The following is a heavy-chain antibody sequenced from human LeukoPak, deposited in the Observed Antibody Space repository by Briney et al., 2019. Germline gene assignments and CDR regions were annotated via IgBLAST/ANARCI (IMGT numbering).Heavy chain of an antibody. V-gene: IGHV3-48*03. D-gene: IGHD6-13*01. Sequence: PGGSLRLSCAASGFTFSSYEMNWVRQAPGKGLEWVSYISSSGSTIYYADSVKGRFTISRDNAKNSLYLQMNSLRAEDTAVYYCARDASSSWYPYFDYWGQGALVTVSS. CDR2: ISSSGSTI. CDR3: ARDASSSWYPYFDY. J-gene: IGHJ4*02. CDR1: GFTFSSYE.